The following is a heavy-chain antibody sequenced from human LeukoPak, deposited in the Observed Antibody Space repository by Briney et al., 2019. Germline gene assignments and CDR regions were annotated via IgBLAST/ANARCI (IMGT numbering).Heavy chain of an antibody. Sequence: PGGSLRLSCAASGFTFSDYYMSWIRQAPGKGLEWVSYISRSSSYTNYADSVKDRFTISRDNAKNSLYLQMNSLRAEDTAVYYCARGGCSSTSCPLDYWGQGTLVTVSS. CDR2: ISRSSSYT. D-gene: IGHD2-2*01. J-gene: IGHJ4*02. V-gene: IGHV3-11*06. CDR3: ARGGCSSTSCPLDY. CDR1: GFTFSDYY.